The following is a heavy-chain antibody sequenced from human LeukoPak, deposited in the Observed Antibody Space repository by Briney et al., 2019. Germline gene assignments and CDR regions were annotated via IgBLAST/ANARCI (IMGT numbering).Heavy chain of an antibody. J-gene: IGHJ4*02. D-gene: IGHD4/OR15-4a*01. CDR2: IYSDNT. Sequence: PGGSLRLSCTVSGFTVSSNSMSWVRQAPGKGLECDSFIYSDNTHYSDSVEGRFTISRDNSKNTLYLQMNSLRAEDTAVYYCARRAGAYSHPYDYWGQGTLVTVSS. CDR3: ARRAGAYSHPYDY. V-gene: IGHV3-53*01. CDR1: GFTVSSNS.